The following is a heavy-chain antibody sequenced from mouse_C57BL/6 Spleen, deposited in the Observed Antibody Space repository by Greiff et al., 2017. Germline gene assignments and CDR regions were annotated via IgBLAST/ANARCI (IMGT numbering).Heavy chain of an antibody. J-gene: IGHJ4*01. CDR1: GYTFTSYW. CDR2: IHPNSGST. V-gene: IGHV1-64*01. CDR3: ARFYSNYDAMDN. D-gene: IGHD2-5*01. Sequence: QVQLQQPGAELVKPGASVKLSCKASGYTFTSYWMHWVKQRPGQGLEWIGMIHPNSGSTNYNEKFKSKATLTVDKSSSTAYMQLSSLTSEDSAVYYCARFYSNYDAMDNWGQRTSDTVSS.